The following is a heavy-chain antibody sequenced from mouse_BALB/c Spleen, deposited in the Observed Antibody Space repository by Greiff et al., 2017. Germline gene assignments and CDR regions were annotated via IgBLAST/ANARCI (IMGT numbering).Heavy chain of an antibody. D-gene: IGHD2-10*02. J-gene: IGHJ4*01. Sequence: QVQLQQPGAELVKPGASVKLSCKASGYTFTSYWMHWVKQRPGQGLEWIGEINPSNGRSNYNEKFKSKATLTVDKSSSTAYMQLSSLTSEDSAVYYCARYKYGNYVYAMDYWGQGTSVTVSS. CDR1: GYTFTSYW. CDR3: ARYKYGNYVYAMDY. V-gene: IGHV1S81*02. CDR2: INPSNGRS.